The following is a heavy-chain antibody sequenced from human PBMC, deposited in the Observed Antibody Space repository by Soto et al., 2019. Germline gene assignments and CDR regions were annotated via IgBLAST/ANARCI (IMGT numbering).Heavy chain of an antibody. V-gene: IGHV1-18*01. J-gene: IGHJ6*02. CDR1: GYTFTSYG. CDR2: ISAYNGNT. Sequence: ASVKVSCKASGYTFTSYGISWVRQAPGQGLEWMGWISAYNGNTNYALKLQGRVTMTTDTSTSTAYMELRSLRSDDTAVYYCARVGIFGSYYLNYYYGMDVWGQGTTVTVSS. CDR3: ARVGIFGSYYLNYYYGMDV. D-gene: IGHD1-26*01.